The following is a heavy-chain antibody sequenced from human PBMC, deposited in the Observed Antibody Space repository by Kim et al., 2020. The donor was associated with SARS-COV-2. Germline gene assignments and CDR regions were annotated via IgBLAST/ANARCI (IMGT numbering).Heavy chain of an antibody. CDR3: TRDYYYYDSSGYQTHLW. D-gene: IGHD3-22*01. CDR1: GFTFGDYS. Sequence: SLRLSCTASGFTFGDYSMSWFRQAPGKGLEWVGFIRSKAYGGTTEYAASVKGRFTISRDDSKSIAYLQMNSLKTEYTAVYYCTRDYYYYDSSGYQTHLWWGQGTLVTVSS. J-gene: IGHJ4*02. CDR2: IRSKAYGGTT. V-gene: IGHV3-49*03.